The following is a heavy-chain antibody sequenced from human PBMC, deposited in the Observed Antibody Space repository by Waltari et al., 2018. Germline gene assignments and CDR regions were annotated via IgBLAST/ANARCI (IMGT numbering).Heavy chain of an antibody. J-gene: IGHJ4*02. D-gene: IGHD6-13*01. CDR2: FDPEDGET. V-gene: IGHV1-24*01. Sequence: QVQLVQSGAEVKKPGASVKVSCKVSGYTLNAFSMHWVRQAPGKGLEWMGGFDPEDGETIYAQKFQGRVTMTEDTSTDTAYMELSSLRSEDTAVYYCATIKSSSPAGRYYFDYWGQGTLVTVSS. CDR3: ATIKSSSPAGRYYFDY. CDR1: GYTLNAFS.